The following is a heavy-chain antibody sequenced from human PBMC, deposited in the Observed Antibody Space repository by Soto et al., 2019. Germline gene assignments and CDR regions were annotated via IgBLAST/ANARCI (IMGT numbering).Heavy chain of an antibody. CDR3: ARHFYLTGLVYGMDV. Sequence: GESLKISCKTSGYSLTSYWIGWVRQMPGKGMEWMGNIYPYDSDTRYSRSFQGQVTISADTSITTAYLQWSGLRASDTAMYFCARHFYLTGLVYGMDVWGQGTTVTVSS. V-gene: IGHV5-51*01. J-gene: IGHJ6*02. CDR1: GYSLTSYW. CDR2: IYPYDSDT.